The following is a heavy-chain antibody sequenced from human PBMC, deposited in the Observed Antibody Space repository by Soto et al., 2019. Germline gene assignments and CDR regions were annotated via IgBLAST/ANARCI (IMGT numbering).Heavy chain of an antibody. Sequence: LVQSGAEVKQPGSSVKVSCKASGGTLTTSTLTWVRQVPAQGLEWMGGIIPILGKESYAQKLQGRVTITADESTSTAYMELTSLKSEDTAVYYCASANRGYSYGFDSWGQGTLVTVSS. V-gene: IGHV1-69*16. D-gene: IGHD5-18*01. CDR2: IIPILGKE. CDR3: ASANRGYSYGFDS. J-gene: IGHJ4*02. CDR1: GGTLTTST.